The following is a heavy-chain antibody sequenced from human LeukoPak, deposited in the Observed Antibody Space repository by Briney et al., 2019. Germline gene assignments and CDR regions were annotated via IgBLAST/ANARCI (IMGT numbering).Heavy chain of an antibody. CDR1: GGSISSYY. J-gene: IGHJ4*02. V-gene: IGHV4-59*12. CDR3: ARGGVRGYSYGLKRFDY. CDR2: ISYRGST. Sequence: SETLSLTCTVSGGSISSYYWSWIRQPPGKGLEWIGYISYRGSTSYHPSLKSRVTISVDTSKNQFSLKLSSVTAADTAVYYCARGGVRGYSYGLKRFDYWGQGTLVTVSS. D-gene: IGHD5-18*01.